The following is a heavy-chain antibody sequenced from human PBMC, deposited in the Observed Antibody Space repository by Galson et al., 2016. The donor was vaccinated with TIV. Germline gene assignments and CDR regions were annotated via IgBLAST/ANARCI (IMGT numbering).Heavy chain of an antibody. J-gene: IGHJ6*02. CDR3: AKCRRGYDSSWFPRAAYYDYAMDV. D-gene: IGHD6-13*01. CDR1: GFTFSTYG. CDR2: TSYNGGNK. V-gene: IGHV3-30*18. Sequence: SLRLSCAASGFTFSTYGMHWVRQAPGKGLEWVAVTSYNGGNKYYAASVKGRFTISRDNSKNTLHLQMNSLRAEDTAVYYCAKCRRGYDSSWFPRAAYYDYAMDVWGQGTTVTVSS.